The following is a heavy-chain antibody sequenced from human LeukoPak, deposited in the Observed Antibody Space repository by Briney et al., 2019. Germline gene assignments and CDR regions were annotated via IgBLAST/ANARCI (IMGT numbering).Heavy chain of an antibody. D-gene: IGHD1-26*01. CDR2: IFNGGSSP. CDR1: GFTLTNYA. Sequence: PGGSLRLSCAASGFTLTNYAMNWVRQAPGKGLEWISVIFNGGSSPNYADSVKGRFTISRDKSKNTVYLQLNSLRVEDTAIYYCAKSRGNSGPLGDYWGQGALVTVSS. CDR3: AKSRGNSGPLGDY. J-gene: IGHJ4*02. V-gene: IGHV3-23*03.